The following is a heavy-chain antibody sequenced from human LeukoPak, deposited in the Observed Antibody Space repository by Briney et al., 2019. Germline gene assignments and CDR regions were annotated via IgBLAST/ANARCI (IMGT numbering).Heavy chain of an antibody. CDR1: GYTFSSYS. Sequence: PGGSLRLSCEGSGYTFSSYSMHWVRQAPGKGLEYVAGISSDGRITYYANFVKGRFTISRDNSKNTLYLQMGSLRTEDMAVYYCARVSGWYWFDQWGQRTLVTVSS. V-gene: IGHV3-64*01. D-gene: IGHD6-19*01. J-gene: IGHJ5*02. CDR3: ARVSGWYWFDQ. CDR2: ISSDGRIT.